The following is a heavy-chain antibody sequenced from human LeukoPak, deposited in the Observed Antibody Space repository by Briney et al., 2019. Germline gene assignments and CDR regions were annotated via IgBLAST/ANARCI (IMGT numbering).Heavy chain of an antibody. CDR1: GYTFTSYD. CDR2: MNPNSGNT. J-gene: IGHJ4*02. D-gene: IGHD3-10*01. V-gene: IGHV1-8*01. CDR3: ARGPPMVRGVIAH. Sequence: ASVKVSCKASGYTFTSYDIHWVRQATGQGLEWMGWMNPNSGNTGYAQKFQGRVTMTRNTSISTAYMELSSLRSEDTAVYYCARGPPMVRGVIAHWGQGTLVTVSS.